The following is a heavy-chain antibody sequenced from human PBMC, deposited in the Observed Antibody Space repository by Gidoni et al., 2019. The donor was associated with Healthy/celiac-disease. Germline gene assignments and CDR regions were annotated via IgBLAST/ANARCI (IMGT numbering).Heavy chain of an antibody. J-gene: IGHJ4*02. CDR1: GYTFTSYA. V-gene: IGHV1-3*01. CDR2: INAGNGNT. D-gene: IGHD3-3*01. Sequence: QVQLVQSGAEVKKPGASVKVSCKASGYTFTSYAMHWVRQAPGQRLEWMGWINAGNGNTKYSQKFQGRVTITRDTSASTAYMELSSLRSEDTAVYYCARDLGRYDFWSGLPAAFDYWGQGTLVTVSS. CDR3: ARDLGRYDFWSGLPAAFDY.